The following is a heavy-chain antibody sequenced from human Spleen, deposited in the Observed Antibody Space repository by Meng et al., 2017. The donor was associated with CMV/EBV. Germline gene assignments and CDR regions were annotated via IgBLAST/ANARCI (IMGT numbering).Heavy chain of an antibody. J-gene: IGHJ1*01. CDR2: IYWDDDK. CDR3: AHHAFSRFGELTDMHYQH. V-gene: IGHV2-5*02. CDR1: SLSTSGVG. D-gene: IGHD3-10*01. Sequence: SLSTSGVGVGWIRQPPGKALEWLALIYWDDDKRYSPSLKSRLTITKDTSKNQVVLTMTNMDPVDTATYYCAHHAFSRFGELTDMHYQHWGQGTLVTVSS.